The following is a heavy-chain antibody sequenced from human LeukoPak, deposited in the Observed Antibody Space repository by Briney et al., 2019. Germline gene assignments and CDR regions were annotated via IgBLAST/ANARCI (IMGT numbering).Heavy chain of an antibody. V-gene: IGHV3-21*01. D-gene: IGHD6-13*01. CDR2: ISSSSSYI. J-gene: IGHJ6*02. CDR3: ARVGIAAAGMGGYYGMDV. CDR1: GFTFSSYI. Sequence: GGSLRLSCAASGFTFSSYIMNWVRQAPGKGLEWVSSISSSSSYIYYADSVKGRFTISRDNAKNSLYLQMNSLRAEDTAVYYCARVGIAAAGMGGYYGMDVWGQGTTVTVSS.